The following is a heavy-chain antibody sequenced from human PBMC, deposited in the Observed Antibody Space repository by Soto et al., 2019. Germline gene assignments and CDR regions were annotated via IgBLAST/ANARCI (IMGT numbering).Heavy chain of an antibody. CDR2: TIPVFNTA. CDR1: GGTLRDHG. J-gene: IGHJ3*02. D-gene: IGHD3-10*01. CDR3: SRVVYGSGNYYTGPSAFDI. Sequence: QVQLEQSGAEVKKPGSSGKVSCKASGGTLRDHGVAWLRQAPGQGLEWMGGTIPVFNTAKYAQQFQGRVTVTADTFTNKTYMELSSLRSEDTAFYFCSRVVYGSGNYYTGPSAFDIWGRGTMVLVSS. V-gene: IGHV1-69*06.